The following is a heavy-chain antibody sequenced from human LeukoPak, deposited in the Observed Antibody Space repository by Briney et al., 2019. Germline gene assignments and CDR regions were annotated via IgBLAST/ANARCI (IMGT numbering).Heavy chain of an antibody. CDR2: IYYSGST. D-gene: IGHD1-26*01. Sequence: ETLPLTCTVSGGSISSYYWSWIRQPPGKGLEWIGYIYYSGSTNYNPSLKSRVTISVDTSKNQFSLKLSSVTAADTAVYYCARRSSYSGSYNQFDIWGQGTMVTVSS. J-gene: IGHJ3*02. V-gene: IGHV4-59*08. CDR1: GGSISSYY. CDR3: ARRSSYSGSYNQFDI.